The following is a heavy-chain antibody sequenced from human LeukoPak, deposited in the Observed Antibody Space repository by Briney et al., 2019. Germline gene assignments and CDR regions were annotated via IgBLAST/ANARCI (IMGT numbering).Heavy chain of an antibody. CDR3: ARGRWSATTASYYLDF. CDR2: INAGNGNT. Sequence: ASVKVSCKASEYTFTDYAINWVRQAPGQRLEWMGWINAGNGNTRYSQRFQGRVTITRVTSASTAYMELSSLTSEDTAVYYCARGRWSATTASYYLDFWGQGTLVTVSS. J-gene: IGHJ4*02. CDR1: EYTFTDYA. V-gene: IGHV1-3*01. D-gene: IGHD5-24*01.